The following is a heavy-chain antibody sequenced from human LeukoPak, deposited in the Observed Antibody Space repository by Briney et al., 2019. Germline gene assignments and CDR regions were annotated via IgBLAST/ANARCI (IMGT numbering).Heavy chain of an antibody. CDR1: GGSFSGCY. Sequence: PSETLSLTCAVYGGSFSGCYWSWIRQPPGKGLEWIGEINHSGSTNYNPSLKSRVTISVDTSKNQFSLKLSSVTAADTAVYYCARGLWDIVVVPAANNFDYWGQGTLVTVSS. CDR2: INHSGST. V-gene: IGHV4-34*01. CDR3: ARGLWDIVVVPAANNFDY. J-gene: IGHJ4*02. D-gene: IGHD2-2*01.